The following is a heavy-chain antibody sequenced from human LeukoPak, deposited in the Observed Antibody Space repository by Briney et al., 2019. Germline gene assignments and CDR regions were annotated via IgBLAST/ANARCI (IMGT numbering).Heavy chain of an antibody. D-gene: IGHD3-10*01. CDR1: GFNVNRNY. Sequence: GGSLRLSCTLSGFNVNRNYMGWVRQAPGKGLEWVSVIYTSGTVHYADSVKGRFTISRDDSKNTLYLQMSHLRAEDTAVYYCARASTKSPLRFVLLFDHWGQGTLVTVSS. V-gene: IGHV3-53*01. J-gene: IGHJ4*02. CDR2: IYTSGTV. CDR3: ARASTKSPLRFVLLFDH.